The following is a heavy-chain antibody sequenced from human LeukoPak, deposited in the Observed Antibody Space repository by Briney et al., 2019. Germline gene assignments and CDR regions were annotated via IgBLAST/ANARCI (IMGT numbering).Heavy chain of an antibody. CDR2: IYYSGST. J-gene: IGHJ4*02. Sequence: SETLSLTCTVSGGSISNSSYYWGWIRQPPGKGLEWIGSIYYSGSTYYNPSLKSRVTISVDTSKNQFSLKLSSVTAADTAVYYCARLVLAGYFDYWGQGTLVTVSS. D-gene: IGHD2-15*01. CDR1: GGSISNSSYY. CDR3: ARLVLAGYFDY. V-gene: IGHV4-39*01.